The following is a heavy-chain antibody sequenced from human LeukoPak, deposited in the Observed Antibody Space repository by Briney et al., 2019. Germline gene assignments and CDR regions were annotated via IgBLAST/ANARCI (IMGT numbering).Heavy chain of an antibody. V-gene: IGHV3-23*01. D-gene: IGHD4-17*01. J-gene: IGHJ4*02. CDR3: ANEIRPNDY. CDR2: ISISGSKT. CDR1: GFTFDDYG. Sequence: GGSLRLSCAASGFTFDDYGMSWVRQAPGKGLEWVSAISISGSKTYYADSVKGRFTISRDNSKNTLCLQMNSLRAEDTAVYYCANEIRPNDYWGQGTQVTVSS.